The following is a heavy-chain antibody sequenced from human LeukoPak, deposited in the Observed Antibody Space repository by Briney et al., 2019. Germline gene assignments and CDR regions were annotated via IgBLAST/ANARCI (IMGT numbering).Heavy chain of an antibody. CDR3: ARGMATVTGPFDS. CDR1: GFTFSSYW. J-gene: IGHJ4*02. D-gene: IGHD4-17*01. CDR2: INIGVSDT. V-gene: IGHV3-74*01. Sequence: PGGSLRLSCAASGFTFSSYWMHWVRQAPGEGLMWVSRINIGVSDTLYADSVKGRFTISRDNAKNTLYLQMNSLRAEDTAVYYCARGMATVTGPFDSWGQGTLVTVSS.